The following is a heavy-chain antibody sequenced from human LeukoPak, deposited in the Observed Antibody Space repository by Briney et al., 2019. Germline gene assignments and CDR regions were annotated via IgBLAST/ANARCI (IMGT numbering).Heavy chain of an antibody. D-gene: IGHD4-17*01. V-gene: IGHV4-34*01. Sequence: SETLSLTCAVYGGSFSGCYWSWIRQPPGEGLEWLGEINHSGSPNFHTSLKSRVTISVDTSKNHFSLTLSPVTAADTAVYYCARGTMTTVTYYCDYGGGETLVTV. CDR3: ARGTMTTVTYYCDY. CDR2: INHSGSP. CDR1: GGSFSGCY. J-gene: IGHJ4*02.